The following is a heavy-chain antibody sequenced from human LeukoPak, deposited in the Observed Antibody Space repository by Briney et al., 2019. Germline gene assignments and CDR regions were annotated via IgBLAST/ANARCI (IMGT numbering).Heavy chain of an antibody. CDR2: IGFGTI. Sequence: GGSLRLSCAASGFTFSSYTMNWVRQAPGKGLEWVSYIGFGTISYADSVKGRFTISRDYAKSSLYLLMNSLRDEDTAVYYCVRDHVYAFDVWGQGTMVTVSS. J-gene: IGHJ3*01. CDR1: GFTFSSYT. V-gene: IGHV3-48*02. CDR3: VRDHVYAFDV.